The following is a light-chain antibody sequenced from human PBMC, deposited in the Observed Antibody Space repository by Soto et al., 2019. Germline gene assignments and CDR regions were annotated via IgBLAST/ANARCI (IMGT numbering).Light chain of an antibody. Sequence: EIVMTQSPATLSVSPGERATLSCRASQSVSNNLAWYQQKPGQTPRLLIYGASTRATGIPVRFSGSGSVTEFTLTISSLQSEDFAVYYCQQYNNWPPGTFGQGTKLEIK. CDR1: QSVSNN. V-gene: IGKV3-15*01. J-gene: IGKJ2*01. CDR3: QQYNNWPPGT. CDR2: GAS.